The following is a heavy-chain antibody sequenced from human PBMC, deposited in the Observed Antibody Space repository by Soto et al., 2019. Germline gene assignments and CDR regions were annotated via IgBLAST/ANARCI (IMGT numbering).Heavy chain of an antibody. V-gene: IGHV5-51*01. CDR3: ARLYYYGSGSYYPPHFFDY. Sequence: GESLKISCKASGYSFSNYWISRVRQMPGQGLEWMAIIYPGDSETRYSPSFQGQVTVSVDRSINTAYLQWSGLRASDTAMYYCARLYYYGSGSYYPPHFFDYWGQGTLVTVSS. J-gene: IGHJ4*02. D-gene: IGHD3-10*01. CDR2: IYPGDSET. CDR1: GYSFSNYW.